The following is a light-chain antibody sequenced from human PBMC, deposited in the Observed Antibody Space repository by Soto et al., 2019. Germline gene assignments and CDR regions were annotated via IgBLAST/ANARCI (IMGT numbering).Light chain of an antibody. V-gene: IGKV1-5*01. Sequence: DIQMTQSPSTLSASVGDRVTITCRASQSISSWLAWYQQKPGKAPKLLIYDASSLESGVPSRFSGSESGTEFTLTINSLQPDDFATFYCQQYNGYSRTFGQGTKVDI. CDR1: QSISSW. J-gene: IGKJ1*01. CDR2: DAS. CDR3: QQYNGYSRT.